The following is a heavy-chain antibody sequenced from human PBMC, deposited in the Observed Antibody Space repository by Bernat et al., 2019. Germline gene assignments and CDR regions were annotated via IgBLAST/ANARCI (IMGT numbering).Heavy chain of an antibody. J-gene: IGHJ2*01. V-gene: IGHV3-23*01. Sequence: EVQLLESGGGLVQPGGSLRLSCAASGFTFSSYAMSWVRQAPGKGLELVSAISGSGGSTYYADSVKGRFTISRDNSKNTLYLQMNSLRAEDTAVYYCAKDRYYYDSSGYYYDWYFDLWGRGTLVTVSS. CDR3: AKDRYYYDSSGYYYDWYFDL. CDR1: GFTFSSYA. D-gene: IGHD3-22*01. CDR2: ISGSGGST.